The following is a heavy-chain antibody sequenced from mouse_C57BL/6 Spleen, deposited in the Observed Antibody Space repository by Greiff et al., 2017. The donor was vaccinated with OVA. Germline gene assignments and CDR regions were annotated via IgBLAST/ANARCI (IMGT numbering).Heavy chain of an antibody. CDR3: AREGDGRDYFDY. V-gene: IGHV3-6*01. Sequence: DVKLQESGPGLVKPSQSLSLTCSVTGYSITSGYYWNWIRQFPGNKLEWMGYISYDGSNNYNPSLKNRISITRDTSKNQFFLKLNSVTTEDTATYYCAREGDGRDYFDYWGKGTTLTVSS. D-gene: IGHD2-3*01. J-gene: IGHJ2*01. CDR1: GYSITSGYY. CDR2: ISYDGSN.